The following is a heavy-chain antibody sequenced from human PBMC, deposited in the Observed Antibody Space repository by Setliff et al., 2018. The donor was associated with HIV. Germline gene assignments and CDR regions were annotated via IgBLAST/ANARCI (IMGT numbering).Heavy chain of an antibody. V-gene: IGHV1-3*03. CDR2: INAAKGNT. Sequence: ASVKVSCKASGYSFSSYAIHWVRQAPGQRPEWMGWINAAKGNTKYAEELQGRVTITRDTSARTVYMELRSLRSEDTAVYYCARGVSSETSDSPRIDYFDYMDAVGKGNTVNISS. CDR3: ARGVSSETSDSPRIDYFDYMDA. CDR1: GYSFSSYA. D-gene: IGHD1-7*01. J-gene: IGHJ6*03.